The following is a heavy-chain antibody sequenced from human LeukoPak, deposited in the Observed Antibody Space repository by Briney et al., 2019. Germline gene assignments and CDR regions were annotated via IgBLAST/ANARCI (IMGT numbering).Heavy chain of an antibody. Sequence: SETLSLTCAVSGYSISSGYHWGWTRQTPGKGLEWIGSLYAAGNTYYSPSLKSRVIISLDKSKNLFSLDLRSVTAADTAVYYCAREIVRGVPGWWGQGTLVTVSS. CDR3: AREIVRGVPGW. D-gene: IGHD3-10*01. J-gene: IGHJ4*02. CDR1: GYSISSGYH. V-gene: IGHV4-38-2*02. CDR2: LYAAGNT.